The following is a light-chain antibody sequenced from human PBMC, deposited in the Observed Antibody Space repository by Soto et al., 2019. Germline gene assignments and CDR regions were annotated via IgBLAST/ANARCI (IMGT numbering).Light chain of an antibody. CDR1: QTISSW. Sequence: DIQMTQSPSTLSGSVGDRVTITCRASQTISSWLAWCQQKPGEAPKLLIYKASTLKTGVPSRFSGSGSGTEFTLTISSLQPDDFATYYYQHYDSYSQAFGQGTKVELK. V-gene: IGKV1-5*03. CDR3: QHYDSYSQA. J-gene: IGKJ1*01. CDR2: KAS.